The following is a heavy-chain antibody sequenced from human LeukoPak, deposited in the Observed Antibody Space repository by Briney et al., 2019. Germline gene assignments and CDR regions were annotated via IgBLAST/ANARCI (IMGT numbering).Heavy chain of an antibody. D-gene: IGHD1-14*01. J-gene: IGHJ5*02. V-gene: IGHV1-46*01. CDR3: AREPPDNYWFDP. Sequence: ASVKVSCKASAYSFTSYYIHWVRPAPGQGLEYMGIIRPSGGSTDYAQKFQGRVSMTRDTSTSTVYMELSSLRSEDTAVYFCAREPPDNYWFDPWGQGTLVTVSS. CDR2: IRPSGGST. CDR1: AYSFTSYY.